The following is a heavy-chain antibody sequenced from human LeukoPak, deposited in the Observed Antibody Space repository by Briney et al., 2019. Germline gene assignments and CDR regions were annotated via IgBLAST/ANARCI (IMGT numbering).Heavy chain of an antibody. D-gene: IGHD4/OR15-4a*01. Sequence: GGSLRLSCVASGFIFNKHAMSWVRQAPGKGLEWVSGLSGSGSSTDYADSVKGRFTVSRDNSKNTLFLQMHSLRAEDTAIYYCAKERDYGPADYWGQGTLVTVSS. CDR1: GFIFNKHA. J-gene: IGHJ4*02. CDR2: LSGSGSST. V-gene: IGHV3-23*01. CDR3: AKERDYGPADY.